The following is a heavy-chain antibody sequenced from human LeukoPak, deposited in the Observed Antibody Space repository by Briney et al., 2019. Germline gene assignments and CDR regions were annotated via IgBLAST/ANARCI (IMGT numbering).Heavy chain of an antibody. J-gene: IGHJ4*02. V-gene: IGHV1-2*02. CDR1: GYTFTGYY. CDR2: INPNSGGT. Sequence: ASVKVSCKASGYTFTGYYMHWVRQAPGQGLEWMGWINPNSGGTNYAQKFQGRVTMARDTSISTAYMELSSLRSEDMAVYYCARGAMVRGWYGDYWGQGTLVTVSS. D-gene: IGHD3-10*01. CDR3: ARGAMVRGWYGDY.